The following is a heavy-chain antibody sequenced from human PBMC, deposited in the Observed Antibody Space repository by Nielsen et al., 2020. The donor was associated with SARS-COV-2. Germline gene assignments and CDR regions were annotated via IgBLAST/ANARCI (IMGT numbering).Heavy chain of an antibody. CDR1: GFTFSSYW. D-gene: IGHD6-13*01. CDR2: IKQDGSEK. Sequence: GGSLRLSCAASGFTFSSYWMSWVRQAPGKGLEWVANIKQDGSEKYYADSVKGRFTISRDNSKNTLYLQMNSLRAEDTAVYYCAWAGYSRGEVDYWGQGTLVTVSS. J-gene: IGHJ4*02. CDR3: AWAGYSRGEVDY. V-gene: IGHV3-7*01.